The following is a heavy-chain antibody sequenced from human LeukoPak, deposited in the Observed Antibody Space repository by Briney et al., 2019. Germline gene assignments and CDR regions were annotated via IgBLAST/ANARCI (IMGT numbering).Heavy chain of an antibody. CDR1: GFTFSSYS. V-gene: IGHV3-7*01. J-gene: IGHJ3*02. D-gene: IGHD6-13*01. CDR2: IKQDGSEK. Sequence: GGSLRLSCAASGFTFSSYSMNWVRQAPGKGLEWVANIKQDGSEKYYVDSVKGRFTISRDNAKNSLYLQMNSLRAEDTAVYYCARDSSSSWYGDAFDIWGQGTMVTVSS. CDR3: ARDSSSSWYGDAFDI.